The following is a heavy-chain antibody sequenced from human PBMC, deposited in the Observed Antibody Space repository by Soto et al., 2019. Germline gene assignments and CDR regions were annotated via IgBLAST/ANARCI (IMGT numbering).Heavy chain of an antibody. D-gene: IGHD6-13*01. V-gene: IGHV3-30-3*01. CDR3: ARDQARDSYSSSWYGLGTRYYYYYGMDV. J-gene: IGHJ6*02. CDR2: ISYDGSNK. Sequence: GGSLRLSCAASGFTFSSYAMHWVRQAPGKGLEWVAVISYDGSNKYYADSVEGRFTISRDNSKNTLYLQMNSLRAEDTAVYYCARDQARDSYSSSWYGLGTRYYYYYGMDVWGQGTTVTVSS. CDR1: GFTFSSYA.